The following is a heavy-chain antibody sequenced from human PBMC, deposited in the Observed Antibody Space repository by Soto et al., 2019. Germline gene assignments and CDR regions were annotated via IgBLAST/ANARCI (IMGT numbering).Heavy chain of an antibody. CDR3: AKIRSDYFDN. CDR2: ISYSGST. Sequence: TSETLSLTCTVSGDSISSYYWSWIRQPPGKGLEWIGYISYSGSTNYNPSLKSRVTISVDTSKNQFSLKLSSVTAADTAVYYCAKIRSDYFDNWGQGTLVTVSS. J-gene: IGHJ4*02. V-gene: IGHV4-59*08. CDR1: GDSISSYY.